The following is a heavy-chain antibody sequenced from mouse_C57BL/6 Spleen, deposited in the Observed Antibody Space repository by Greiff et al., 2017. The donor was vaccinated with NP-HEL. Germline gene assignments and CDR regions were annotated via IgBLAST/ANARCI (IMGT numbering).Heavy chain of an antibody. Sequence: VQLQQSGAELARPGASVKLSCKASGYTFTSYGISWVKQRTGQGLEWIGEIYPRSGNTYYNEKFKGKATLTADKSSSTAYMELRSLTSEDSAVYFCARGKGMITTNRYYFDYWGQGTTLTVSS. CDR1: GYTFTSYG. J-gene: IGHJ2*01. V-gene: IGHV1-81*01. CDR2: IYPRSGNT. CDR3: ARGKGMITTNRYYFDY. D-gene: IGHD2-4*01.